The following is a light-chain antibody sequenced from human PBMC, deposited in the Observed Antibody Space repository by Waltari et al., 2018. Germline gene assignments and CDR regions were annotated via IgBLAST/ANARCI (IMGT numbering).Light chain of an antibody. CDR2: KVS. CDR1: QSLLHSSGYNY. V-gene: IGKV2-28*01. CDR3: MQALETVT. Sequence: DIMMSQSPLSLSVTPGESASISCRSSQSLLHSSGYNYLDWYLQKPGQYPQPLLYKVSHRASGVPDRFSGSGSGTDFTLRISRVEAEDFGVYYCMQALETVTFGPGTKVNIK. J-gene: IGKJ3*01.